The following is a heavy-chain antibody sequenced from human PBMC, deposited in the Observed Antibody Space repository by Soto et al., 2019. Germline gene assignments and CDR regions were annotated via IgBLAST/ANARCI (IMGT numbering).Heavy chain of an antibody. J-gene: IGHJ3*02. V-gene: IGHV3-7*01. Sequence: EVQVVESGGGWVQPGGSLRLSCAASGFTLSNYWMTWVRQAPGKGLEWVANIKQDGSKKQFVDSVEGRFTISRDNAKNSLYLQMNSLRVEDTAMYYCTRYLSPWMDGAWLDAFDIWGRGTMVTVSS. CDR3: TRYLSPWMDGAWLDAFDI. D-gene: IGHD6-19*01. CDR1: GFTLSNYW. CDR2: IKQDGSKK.